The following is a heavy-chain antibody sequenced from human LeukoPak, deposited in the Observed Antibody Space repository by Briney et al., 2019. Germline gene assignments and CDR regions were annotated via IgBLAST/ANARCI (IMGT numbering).Heavy chain of an antibody. CDR3: ARGGYYGSGNDFRFDP. J-gene: IGHJ5*02. CDR2: IYYSGNT. V-gene: IGHV4-61*05. CDR1: GGSISSSSYY. Sequence: SETLSLTCTVSGGSISSSSYYWGWIRQPPGKGLEWIGYIYYSGNTYYNPSLRSRVTISVDTSKNQFSLKLNSVTAADTAVYYCARGGYYGSGNDFRFDPWGQGTLVTVSS. D-gene: IGHD3-10*01.